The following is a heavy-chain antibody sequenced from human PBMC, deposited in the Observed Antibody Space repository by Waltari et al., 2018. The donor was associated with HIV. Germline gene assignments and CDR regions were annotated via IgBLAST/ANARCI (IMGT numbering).Heavy chain of an antibody. D-gene: IGHD2-21*02. CDR1: ACTLSSSP. V-gene: IGHV3-30-3*01. J-gene: IGHJ5*02. CDR3: ASSLHIVVVTAPNP. Sequence: QVQLVESGGGVVQPGGSLRLSCSASACTLSSSPMPWACHAPGKGLEWVAVISYDGSNKYYADSVKGRFTISRDNSKNTLYLQMNSLRAEDTAVYYCASSLHIVVVTAPNPWGQGTLVTVSS. CDR2: ISYDGSNK.